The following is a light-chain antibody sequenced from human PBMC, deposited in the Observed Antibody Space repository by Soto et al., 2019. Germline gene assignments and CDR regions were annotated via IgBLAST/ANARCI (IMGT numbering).Light chain of an antibody. CDR3: AAWDGSLNGRV. CDR1: SSNIGSNT. Sequence: QSVLTQPPSASGTPGQWVTISCSGSSSNIGSNTVNWYQHLPGTAPKLLIYSNNQRPSGVPDRFSGSKSGTSASLAISGLLSEDEADYYCAAWDGSLNGRVFGTGTKLTVL. V-gene: IGLV1-44*01. J-gene: IGLJ1*01. CDR2: SNN.